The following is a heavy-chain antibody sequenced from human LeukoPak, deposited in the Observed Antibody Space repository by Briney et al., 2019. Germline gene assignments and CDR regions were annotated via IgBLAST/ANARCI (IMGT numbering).Heavy chain of an antibody. CDR1: GGTFSSYT. V-gene: IGHV1-69*02. J-gene: IGHJ5*02. Sequence: SVKVSCKASGGTFSSYTISWVRQAPGQGLEWMGRIIPILGIANYVQKFQGRVTITADKSTSTAYMELSSLRSEDTAVYYCAVLVGYSYGSVPTSTNWFDPWGQGTLVTVSS. CDR2: IIPILGIA. D-gene: IGHD5-18*01. CDR3: AVLVGYSYGSVPTSTNWFDP.